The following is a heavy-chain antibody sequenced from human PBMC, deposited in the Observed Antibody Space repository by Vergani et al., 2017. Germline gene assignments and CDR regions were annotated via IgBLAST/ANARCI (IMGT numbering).Heavy chain of an antibody. J-gene: IGHJ6*03. CDR2: ISGSGGST. D-gene: IGHD6-19*01. V-gene: IGHV3-23*01. Sequence: EVQLLESGGDLVQPGGSLRLSCAASGFTFNHYAMNWVRQAPGKGLEWVSGISGSGGSTYYAGSVKGRFTISRDSSKNTLYLQMNSLRAEDTAVYYCARDSKEVAGTRAYYYYYMDVWGKGTTVTVSS. CDR1: GFTFNHYA. CDR3: ARDSKEVAGTRAYYYYYMDV.